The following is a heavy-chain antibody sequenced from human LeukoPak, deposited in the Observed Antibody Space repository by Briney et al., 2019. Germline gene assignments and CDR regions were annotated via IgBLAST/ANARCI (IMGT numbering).Heavy chain of an antibody. Sequence: GGSLRLSCAASGFTFSSYEMNWVRQAPGKGLEWVSYISSSGSTIYYADSVKGRFTISRDNAKNSLYLQMNSLRAEDTAVYYCARGYTYYYDSSGYYWGQGTLVTVSS. J-gene: IGHJ4*02. CDR2: ISSSGSTI. V-gene: IGHV3-48*03. CDR1: GFTFSSYE. D-gene: IGHD3-22*01. CDR3: ARGYTYYYDSSGYY.